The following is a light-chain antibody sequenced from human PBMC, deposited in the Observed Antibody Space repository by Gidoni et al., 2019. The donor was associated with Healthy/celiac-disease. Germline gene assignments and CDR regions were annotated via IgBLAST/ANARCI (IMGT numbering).Light chain of an antibody. CDR1: QSISSN. J-gene: IGKJ2*01. CDR3: QQSYSTAAYT. V-gene: IGKV1-39*01. CDR2: AAS. Sequence: DIQMTQSPSSLSASVGDRVTITCRASQSISSNLKWYQQKPGNNPTLLIYAASSLQSRVPSRFSGSGSGTDFILTISSLQPEDFATYYCQQSYSTAAYTFGQGTKLEIK.